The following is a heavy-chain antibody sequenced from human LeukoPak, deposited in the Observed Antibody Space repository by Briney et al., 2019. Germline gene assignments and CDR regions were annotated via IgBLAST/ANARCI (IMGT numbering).Heavy chain of an antibody. J-gene: IGHJ6*03. CDR2: INPNSGGT. V-gene: IGHV1-2*02. D-gene: IGHD1/OR15-1a*01. CDR3: GRRGDPEQYYNYLDV. CDR1: GYTFTGYY. Sequence: ASVKVSCKASGYTFTGYYMHWVRQAPGQGLEWMGWINPNSGGTNYAQKFQGRVTMTRDTSISTAYMELSRLRSDDTAVYYCGRRGDPEQYYNYLDVRGKGNTVTVCS.